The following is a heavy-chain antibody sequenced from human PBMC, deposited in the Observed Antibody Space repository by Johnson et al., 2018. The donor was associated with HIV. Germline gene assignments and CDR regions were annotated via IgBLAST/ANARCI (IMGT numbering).Heavy chain of an antibody. V-gene: IGHV3-20*04. CDR3: ARPDGAVAADFNAFEI. D-gene: IGHD6-19*01. Sequence: VQWVESGGGVVRPGGSLRLSCAASGFTFNDYGMSWVRQAPGEGLEWGSGINLYGGSTGYADSVKGRFTIPRDNAKNSLYLQMTSLRADDTALYYWARPDGAVAADFNAFEIWGQGTMVIGS. CDR1: GFTFNDYG. CDR2: INLYGGST. J-gene: IGHJ3*02.